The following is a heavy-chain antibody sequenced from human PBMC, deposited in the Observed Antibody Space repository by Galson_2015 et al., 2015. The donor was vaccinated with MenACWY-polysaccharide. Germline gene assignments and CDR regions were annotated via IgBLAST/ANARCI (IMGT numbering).Heavy chain of an antibody. D-gene: IGHD6-6*01. CDR1: EFTFDDYA. J-gene: IGHJ4*02. CDR3: AKDIFRDISSSFDH. CDR2: ISWNSGNI. Sequence: SLRLSCAASEFTFDDYAMHWVRQAPGKGLEWVSGISWNSGNIGYADSVKGRFTISRDNAKNSLYLQMNSLRAEDTALYYCAKDIFRDISSSFDHWGQGTLVTVSS. V-gene: IGHV3-9*01.